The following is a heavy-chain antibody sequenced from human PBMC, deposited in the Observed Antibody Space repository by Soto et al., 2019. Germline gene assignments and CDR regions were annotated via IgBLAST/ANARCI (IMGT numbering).Heavy chain of an antibody. V-gene: IGHV3-13*01. CDR1: GFTFSSYD. D-gene: IGHD4-4*01. CDR2: IGTAGDT. J-gene: IGHJ3*02. Sequence: EVQLVESGGGLVQPGGSLRLSCAASGFTFSSYDMHWVCQATGKGLEWVSAIGTAGDTYYPGSVKGRFTISRENAKNSLYLQMNSLRAGDTAVYYCARLQRALDAFDIWGQGTMVTVSS. CDR3: ARLQRALDAFDI.